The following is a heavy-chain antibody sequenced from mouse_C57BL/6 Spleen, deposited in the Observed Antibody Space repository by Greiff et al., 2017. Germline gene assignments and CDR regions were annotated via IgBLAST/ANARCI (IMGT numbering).Heavy chain of an antibody. D-gene: IGHD1-1*01. V-gene: IGHV1-42*01. CDR3: ARFPLYYYGSSYVNFDY. J-gene: IGHJ2*01. CDR1: GYSFTGYY. Sequence: EVQLQQSGPELVKPGASVKISCKASGYSFTGYYMNWVKQSPEKSLEWIGEINPSTGGTTYNQKFKAKATLTVDKSSSTAYMQLKSLTSEDSAVYYCARFPLYYYGSSYVNFDYWGQGTTLTVSS. CDR2: INPSTGGT.